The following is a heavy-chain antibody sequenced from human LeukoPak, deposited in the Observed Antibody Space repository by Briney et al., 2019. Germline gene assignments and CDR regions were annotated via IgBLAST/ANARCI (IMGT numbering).Heavy chain of an antibody. CDR3: TRLFGVDY. D-gene: IGHD3-10*02. J-gene: IGHJ4*02. CDR2: IRSKANSYAT. V-gene: IGHV3-73*01. Sequence: PGGSLKLSCAASGFTFSGSAMPWVRQASGKGLEWVGRIRSKANSYATAYAASVKGRFTISRDDSKNTAYLQMNSLKTEDTAVYYCTRLFGVDYWGQGTLVTVSS. CDR1: GFTFSGSA.